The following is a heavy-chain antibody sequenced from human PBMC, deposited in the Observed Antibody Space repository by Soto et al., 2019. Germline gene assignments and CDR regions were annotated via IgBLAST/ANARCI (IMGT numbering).Heavy chain of an antibody. Sequence: GGSLGLSCAASGFAVSSKYMTWVRQAPGKGLEWVSVIYGGGTTYYADSVKGRFTISRDTSKNTLYLQMNSLRAEDTAVYYCVQTTGWPGFDFWGQGTLVTVSS. CDR2: IYGGGTT. CDR1: GFAVSSKY. CDR3: VQTTGWPGFDF. J-gene: IGHJ4*02. V-gene: IGHV3-53*01. D-gene: IGHD6-19*01.